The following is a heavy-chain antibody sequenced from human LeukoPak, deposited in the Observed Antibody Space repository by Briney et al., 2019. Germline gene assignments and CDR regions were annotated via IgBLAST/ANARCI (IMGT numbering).Heavy chain of an antibody. J-gene: IGHJ4*02. Sequence: SCKASGGTFSSYAISWVRQAPGKGLEWVAVISYDGSSKYYADSVKGRFTISRDNSKNTLYLQMNSLRAEDTAVYYCARKRYFDYWGQGTLVTVSS. CDR2: ISYDGSSK. D-gene: IGHD6-25*01. CDR3: ARKRYFDY. CDR1: GGTFSSYA. V-gene: IGHV3-30-3*01.